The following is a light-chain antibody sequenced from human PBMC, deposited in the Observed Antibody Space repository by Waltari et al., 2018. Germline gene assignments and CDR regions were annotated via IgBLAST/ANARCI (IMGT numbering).Light chain of an antibody. Sequence: NFMLTQPHSVSESPGKTVTIPCTRDSGSIASNSVQWYQQRPGSAPSSVIYENNQRPSGVPDRFSGSIDSSSTSASLTISGLKTEDEADYYCQSYDTSTVIFGGGTKLTVL. CDR3: QSYDTSTVI. J-gene: IGLJ2*01. V-gene: IGLV6-57*03. CDR1: SGSIASNS. CDR2: ENN.